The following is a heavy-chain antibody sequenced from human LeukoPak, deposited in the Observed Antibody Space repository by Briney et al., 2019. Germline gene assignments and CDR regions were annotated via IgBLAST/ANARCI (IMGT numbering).Heavy chain of an antibody. CDR3: ARVRGIALPGDRYMDV. Sequence: SETLSLTCTVSGGSISHSGYFWAWIRQPPGKGLEWVGHIYYTESTHYSPSLKSRVTMSFYASRNQFSLNGSWVTAADTASYYCARVRGIALPGDRYMDVWGKGTTVTVSS. V-gene: IGHV4-39*02. D-gene: IGHD6-19*01. J-gene: IGHJ6*03. CDR2: IYYTEST. CDR1: GGSISHSGYF.